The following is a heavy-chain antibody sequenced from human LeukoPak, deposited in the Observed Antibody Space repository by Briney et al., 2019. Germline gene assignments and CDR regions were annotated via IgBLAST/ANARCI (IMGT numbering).Heavy chain of an antibody. CDR1: GFTFTAYG. J-gene: IGHJ4*02. V-gene: IGHV3-23*01. CDR2: VSGGGGSK. D-gene: IGHD5-18*01. Sequence: GGTLRLSCAASGFTFTAYGMSWVRQAPGKGLEWVSYVSGGGGSKHYADSVKGRFTISRDNSKHTVSLQMNSLRAEATAVYYCAKVGQSPGAAMAFDCWGQGALVTVAS. CDR3: AKVGQSPGAAMAFDC.